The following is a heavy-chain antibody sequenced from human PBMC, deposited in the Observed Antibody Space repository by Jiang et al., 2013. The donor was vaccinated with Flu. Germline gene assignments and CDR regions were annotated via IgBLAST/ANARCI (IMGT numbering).Heavy chain of an antibody. D-gene: IGHD3-10*01. Sequence: VQLLESGGGVVQPGRSLRLSCAASGFTFSSYGMHWVRQAPGKGLEWVAVISYDGSNKYYADSVKGRFTISRDNSKNTLYLQMNSLRAEDTAVYYCAKDHSERVLLWFGELFCAFDIWGQGTMVTVSS. CDR1: GFTFSSYG. CDR3: AKDHSERVLLWFGELFCAFDI. V-gene: IGHV3-30*18. CDR2: ISYDGSNK. J-gene: IGHJ3*02.